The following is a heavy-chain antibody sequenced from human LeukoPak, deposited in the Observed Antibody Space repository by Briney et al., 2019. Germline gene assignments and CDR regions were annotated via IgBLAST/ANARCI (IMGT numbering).Heavy chain of an antibody. CDR2: IYTSGST. V-gene: IGHV4-4*07. D-gene: IGHD2/OR15-2a*01. CDR1: GGSISGYY. Sequence: SETLSLTCTVSGGSISGYYWSWIRQPAGKGLEWIGRIYTSGSTHYNPSLKSRVTMSVDTSKNQFSLKLSSVTAADTAVYYCARDAANRGTDYWGQGTLVTVSS. CDR3: ARDAANRGTDY. J-gene: IGHJ4*02.